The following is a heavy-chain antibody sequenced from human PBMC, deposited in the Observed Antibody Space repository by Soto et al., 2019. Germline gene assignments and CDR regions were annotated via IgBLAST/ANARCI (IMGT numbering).Heavy chain of an antibody. CDR2: ISTAGGNT. CDR1: GFTFYSSA. D-gene: IGHD1-26*01. V-gene: IGHV3-23*01. CDR3: AKPSGGSYPESRVFES. J-gene: IGHJ4*02. Sequence: GGSLRLSCAASGFTFYSSAMSWVRQAPGKGLEWVSAISTAGGNTLYADSVKGRFTISRDNSKNTLYLQMNSLRAEDTAIYYCAKPSGGSYPESRVFESWGQGTRVTVS.